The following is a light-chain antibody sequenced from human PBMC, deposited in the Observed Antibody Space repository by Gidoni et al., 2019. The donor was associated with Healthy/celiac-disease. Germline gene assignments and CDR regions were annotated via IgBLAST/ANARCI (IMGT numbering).Light chain of an antibody. CDR1: QSVSSSY. J-gene: IGKJ5*01. Sequence: EIVLTQSPGTLSLSPGERATLSCRASQSVSSSYLAWYQQKPGQAPRILIYGASSRATGIPDRFSGSGSGTDFTLTISRLEPEDFAVYYCQQYGSSRGITFGQGTRLEIK. CDR3: QQYGSSRGIT. CDR2: GAS. V-gene: IGKV3-20*01.